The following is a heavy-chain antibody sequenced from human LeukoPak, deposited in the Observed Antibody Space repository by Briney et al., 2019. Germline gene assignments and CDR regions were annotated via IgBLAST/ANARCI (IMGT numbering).Heavy chain of an antibody. CDR3: ARDNAPYDFWSGYPTSGGYFDY. Sequence: SETLSLTCTVSGGSISSYYWSWIRQPPGKGLEWIGYIYYSGSTYYNPSLKSRVTISVDTSKNQFSLKLSSVTAADTAVYYCARDNAPYDFWSGYPTSGGYFDYWGQGTLVTVSS. J-gene: IGHJ4*02. CDR1: GGSISSYY. V-gene: IGHV4-59*01. CDR2: IYYSGST. D-gene: IGHD3-3*01.